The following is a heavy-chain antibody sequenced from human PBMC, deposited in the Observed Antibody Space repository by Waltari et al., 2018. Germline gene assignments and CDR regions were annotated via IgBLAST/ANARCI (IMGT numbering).Heavy chain of an antibody. Sequence: QMQLVQSGPEVKKPGTSVKVSCKASGFTFTSSAMQWVRQARGQRLEWIGWIVVGSGNTNYAQKFQERVTITADKSTSTAYMELSSLRSEDTAVYYCARAGRIPAAPAGHYYYMDVWGKGTTVTVSS. CDR1: GFTFTSSA. D-gene: IGHD2-2*01. J-gene: IGHJ6*03. CDR3: ARAGRIPAAPAGHYYYMDV. CDR2: IVVGSGNT. V-gene: IGHV1-58*02.